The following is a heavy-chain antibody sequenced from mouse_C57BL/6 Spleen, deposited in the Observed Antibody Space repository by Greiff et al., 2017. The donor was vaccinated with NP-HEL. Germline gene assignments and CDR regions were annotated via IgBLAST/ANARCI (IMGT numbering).Heavy chain of an antibody. D-gene: IGHD1-1*01. J-gene: IGHJ2*01. V-gene: IGHV1-52*01. CDR2: IDPSDSET. Sequence: QVQLQQPGAELVRPGSSVKLSCKASGYTFTSYWMHWVKQRPIQGLEWIGNIDPSDSETHYNQKFKDKATLTVDKSSSTAYMQLSSLTSEDSAVYDCARKTTVVGGVAFDYWGQGTTLTVSS. CDR1: GYTFTSYW. CDR3: ARKTTVVGGVAFDY.